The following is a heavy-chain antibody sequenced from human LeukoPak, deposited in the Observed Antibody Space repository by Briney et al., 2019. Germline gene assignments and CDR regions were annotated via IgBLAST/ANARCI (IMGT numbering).Heavy chain of an antibody. Sequence: GGSLRLSCADSGFTFSSYAMHWVRQAPGKGLEWVAVISYDGSSKYYADSVKGRFTISRDNSKNTLNLQMNSLRAEDTAVYFCARDRRVYGFGESYGMDVWGQGTTVTVSS. V-gene: IGHV3-30-3*01. CDR1: GFTFSSYA. J-gene: IGHJ6*02. CDR3: ARDRRVYGFGESYGMDV. CDR2: ISYDGSSK. D-gene: IGHD3-10*01.